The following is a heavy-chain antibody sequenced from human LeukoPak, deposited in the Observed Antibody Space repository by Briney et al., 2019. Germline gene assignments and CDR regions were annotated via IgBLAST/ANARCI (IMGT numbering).Heavy chain of an antibody. CDR1: GASVSSNNYY. CDR3: ARQLKLIPAATLDY. J-gene: IGHJ4*02. Sequence: PSETLSLTCTVSGASVSSNNYYWVWIRQAPGKELEWIASIYDGGSAYYNPSLNSRVTISVDTSENHFSLKLRSVTAADTAIYFCARQLKLIPAATLDYWGQGTLVTVSS. D-gene: IGHD2-2*01. CDR2: IYDGGSA. V-gene: IGHV4-39*01.